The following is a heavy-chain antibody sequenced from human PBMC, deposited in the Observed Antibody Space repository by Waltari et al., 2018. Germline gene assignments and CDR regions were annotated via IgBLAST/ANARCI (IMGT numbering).Heavy chain of an antibody. CDR1: GFSFSSYS. D-gene: IGHD2-15*01. CDR2: ITSSSNTR. CDR3: ARAFYCSGGSCYPGDY. J-gene: IGHJ4*02. V-gene: IGHV3-48*01. Sequence: EVQLVESGGGLVQPGGSLRLSCAASGFSFSSYSMNWVRQAPGKGLEWLSYITSSSNTRYYADSVKGRFTSSRDNSKNTLYLQMNSLRAEDTAVYYGARAFYCSGGSCYPGDYWGQGTLVTVSS.